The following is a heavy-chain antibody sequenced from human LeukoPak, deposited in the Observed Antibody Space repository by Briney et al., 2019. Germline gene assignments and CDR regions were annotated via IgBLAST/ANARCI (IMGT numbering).Heavy chain of an antibody. CDR3: TRDRGWQQFDY. CDR1: AFTFSDYW. D-gene: IGHD5-24*01. V-gene: IGHV3-7*01. J-gene: IGHJ4*02. CDR2: IKEGGSEK. Sequence: GGSLRLSCAASAFTFSDYWMTWVRQAPGKGLERVANIKEGGSEKYYVDSVKGRFTISRDNAKNSLYLQMSSLRDDDTAVYYCTRDRGWQQFDYWGQGTLVTVSS.